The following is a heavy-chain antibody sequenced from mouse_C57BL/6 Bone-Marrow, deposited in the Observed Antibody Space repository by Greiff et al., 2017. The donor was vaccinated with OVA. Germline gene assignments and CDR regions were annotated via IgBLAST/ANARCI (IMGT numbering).Heavy chain of an antibody. D-gene: IGHD1-1*01. J-gene: IGHJ2*01. V-gene: IGHV1-55*01. Sequence: QVQLQQPGAELVKPGASVKMSCKASGYTFTSYWITWVKQRPGQGLEWIGDIYPGSGSTNYNEKFKSKATLTVDTSSSTAYMQLSSLTSEDSAVYYCARTYCYSYYFDYWGQGTTLTVSS. CDR3: ARTYCYSYYFDY. CDR1: GYTFTSYW. CDR2: IYPGSGST.